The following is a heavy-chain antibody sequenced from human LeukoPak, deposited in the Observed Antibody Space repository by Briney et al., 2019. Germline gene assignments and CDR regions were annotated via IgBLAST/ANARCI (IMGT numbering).Heavy chain of an antibody. CDR2: IIPILGIA. J-gene: IGHJ3*02. CDR1: GGTFSSYA. Sequence: SVKVSCKASGGTFSSYAISWVRQAPGQGLEWMGRIIPILGIANYAQKFQGRVTMTTDTSTSTAYMELRSLRSDDTAVYYCARADIWFGGAVAFDIWGQGTMVTVSS. D-gene: IGHD3-10*01. V-gene: IGHV1-69*04. CDR3: ARADIWFGGAVAFDI.